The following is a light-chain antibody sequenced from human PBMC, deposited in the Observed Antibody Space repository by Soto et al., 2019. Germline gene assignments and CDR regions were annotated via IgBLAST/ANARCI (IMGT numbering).Light chain of an antibody. CDR3: QKYNSAPPT. V-gene: IGKV1-27*01. CDR1: QGIGVY. CDR2: AAS. Sequence: DIQMTQSPSALSASLGDRVAITCRASQGIGVYLAWFQQKPGKVPKLLIYAASTLQSGVPSRFSGSGSGTDFTLTISSLQPEDFATYYCQKYNSAPPTFIGGTKVEIK. J-gene: IGKJ4*01.